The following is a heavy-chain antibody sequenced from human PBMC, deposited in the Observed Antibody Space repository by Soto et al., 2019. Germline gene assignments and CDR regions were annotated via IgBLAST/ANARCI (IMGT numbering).Heavy chain of an antibody. D-gene: IGHD3-10*01. CDR3: AKGGGSGSSYSPADH. CDR1: CFTISNHA. V-gene: IGHV3-23*01. Sequence: GGFQRLSCAAFCFTISNHASTWVRQAPGEGLEWVSSISGSGGTTYYADSVQGRFTISRDNSKNTLYLQMNSLRAEDTAVYYCAKGGGSGSSYSPADHWGQGTLVTVPS. CDR2: ISGSGGTT. J-gene: IGHJ4*02.